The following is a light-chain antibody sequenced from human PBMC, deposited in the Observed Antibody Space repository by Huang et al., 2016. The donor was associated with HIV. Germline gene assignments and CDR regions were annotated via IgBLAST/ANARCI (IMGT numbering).Light chain of an antibody. CDR2: DAS. CDR3: QQYDNLPYT. J-gene: IGKJ2*01. CDR1: QDISNY. V-gene: IGKV1-33*01. Sequence: DIQMTQSPSSLSASVGDRVSITCQTRQDISNYLTWYQQKPGKAPKLLIYDASKLETGVPSRFSGSVSGTDFTFTISSLQPEDIATYYCQQYDNLPYTFGQGTKLEIK.